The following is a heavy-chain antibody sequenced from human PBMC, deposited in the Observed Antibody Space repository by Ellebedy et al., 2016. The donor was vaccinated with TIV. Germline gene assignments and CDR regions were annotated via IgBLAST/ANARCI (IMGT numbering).Heavy chain of an antibody. V-gene: IGHV3-30*19. D-gene: IGHD6-13*01. CDR1: GFTFSTYG. J-gene: IGHJ4*02. CDR2: LRYDGSYK. CDR3: GRVAAAGTSDY. Sequence: PGGSLRLSCAASGFTFSTYGMQWVRQAPGKGLECLALLRYDGSYKYYADSVKGRFTISRDNSKNTLYLEMNSLRAEDTGVFYCGRVAAAGTSDYWGQGTLVTVSS.